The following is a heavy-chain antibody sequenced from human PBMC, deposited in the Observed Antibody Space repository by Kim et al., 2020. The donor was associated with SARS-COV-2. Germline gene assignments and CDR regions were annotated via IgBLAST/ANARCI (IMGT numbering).Heavy chain of an antibody. CDR2: IYYSGST. D-gene: IGHD2-15*01. V-gene: IGHV4-61*01. CDR1: GGSVSSGSYY. Sequence: SETLSLTCTVSGGSVSSGSYYWSWIRQPPGKGLEWIGYIYYSGSTNYNPSLKSRVTISVDTSKNQFSLKLSSVTAADTAVYYCARDRYCSGGCCKEGYYGIGLWVQGTTVTVSS. J-gene: IGHJ6*02. CDR3: ARDRYCSGGCCKEGYYGIGL.